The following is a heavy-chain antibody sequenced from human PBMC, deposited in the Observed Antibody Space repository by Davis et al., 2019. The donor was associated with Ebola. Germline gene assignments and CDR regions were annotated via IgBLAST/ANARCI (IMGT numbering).Heavy chain of an antibody. CDR2: INSDGSST. CDR3: ARNPMVTIRYGMDV. Sequence: GESLKISCAASGFTFSSYAMSWVRQAPGKGLEWVSRINSDGSSTSYADSVKGRFTISRDNSKNSLYLQMNSLRAEDTAVYYCARNPMVTIRYGMDVWGQGTTVTVSS. V-gene: IGHV3-74*01. J-gene: IGHJ6*02. CDR1: GFTFSSYA. D-gene: IGHD5-12*01.